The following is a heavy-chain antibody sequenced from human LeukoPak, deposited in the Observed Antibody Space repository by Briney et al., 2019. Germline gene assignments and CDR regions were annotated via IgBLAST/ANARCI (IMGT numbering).Heavy chain of an antibody. J-gene: IGHJ4*02. CDR1: GFTFDDYA. V-gene: IGHV3-9*01. CDR2: ISWNSGSI. CDR3: AKDVYSYGRFFDY. Sequence: GRSLRLSCAASGFTFDDYAMHWARQAPGKGLEWVSGISWNSGSIGYADSVKGRFTISRDNAKNSLYLQMNSLRAEDTALYYCAKDVYSYGRFFDYWGQGTLVTVPS. D-gene: IGHD5-18*01.